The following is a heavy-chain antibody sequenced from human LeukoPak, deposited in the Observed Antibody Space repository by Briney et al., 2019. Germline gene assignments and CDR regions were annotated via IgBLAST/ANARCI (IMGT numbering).Heavy chain of an antibody. J-gene: IGHJ4*02. D-gene: IGHD3-3*01. CDR1: GFTFSSYG. V-gene: IGHV3-30*02. CDR3: AIFGVVIPSFDY. Sequence: GGSQRLSCAASGFTFSSYGMHWVRQAPGKGQEWVAFIRYDGSNKYYADSVKGRFTISRGNSKNTLYLQMNSLRAEDTAVYYCAIFGVVIPSFDYWGQGTLVTVSS. CDR2: IRYDGSNK.